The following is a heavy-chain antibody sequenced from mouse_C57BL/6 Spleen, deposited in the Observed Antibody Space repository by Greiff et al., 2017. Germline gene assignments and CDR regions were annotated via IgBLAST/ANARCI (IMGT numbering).Heavy chain of an antibody. CDR2: IYPGDGVT. CDR3: ARIYDGYFAY. J-gene: IGHJ3*01. V-gene: IGHV1-82*01. Sequence: VHLVESGPELVKPGASVKISCTASGYAFSSSWMNWVKQRPGKGLEWIGRIYPGDGVTNYNGKFKGQATLTADKSSSTAYMQLSSLTSEDSAVYFCARIYDGYFAYWGQGTLVTVSA. D-gene: IGHD2-3*01. CDR1: GYAFSSSW.